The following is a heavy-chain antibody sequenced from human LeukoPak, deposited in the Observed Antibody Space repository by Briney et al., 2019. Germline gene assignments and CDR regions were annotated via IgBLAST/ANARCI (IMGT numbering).Heavy chain of an antibody. D-gene: IGHD5-18*01. CDR3: ARYSYGDNWFDP. CDR2: IYYSGST. CDR1: GGSISSGGYY. J-gene: IGHJ5*02. Sequence: PSQTLFLTCTVSGGSISSGGYYWSWIRQHPGKGLEWIGYIYYSGSTYYNPSLKSRVTISVDTSKNQFSLKLSSVTAADTAVYYCARYSYGDNWFDPWGQGTLVTVSS. V-gene: IGHV4-31*03.